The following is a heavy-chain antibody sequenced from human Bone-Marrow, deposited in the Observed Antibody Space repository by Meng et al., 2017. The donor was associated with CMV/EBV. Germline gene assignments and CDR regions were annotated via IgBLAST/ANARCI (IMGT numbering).Heavy chain of an antibody. V-gene: IGHV1-46*01. CDR1: GYTFTSYY. CDR3: AREGGSYLYYYYYGTDV. CDR2: INPSGGST. Sequence: ASVKVSCKASGYTFTSYYMHWVRQAPGQGLEWMGIINPSGGSTSYAQKFQGRVTMTRDTSTSTVYMELSSLRSEDTAVYYCAREGGSYLYYYYYGTDVWGQGTTVTVSS. D-gene: IGHD1-26*01. J-gene: IGHJ6*02.